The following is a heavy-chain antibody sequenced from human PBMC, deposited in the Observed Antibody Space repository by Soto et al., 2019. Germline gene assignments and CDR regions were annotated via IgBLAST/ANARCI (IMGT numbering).Heavy chain of an antibody. D-gene: IGHD3-10*01. J-gene: IGHJ6*02. CDR3: ATVSMVLGFIIREPDYYYYGMDD. CDR2: IIPIFGTA. V-gene: IGHV1-69*13. Sequence: SVKVSCKASGGTFSSYAIRWVRQAPGQGLEWMGGIIPIFGTANYAQKFQGRVTITADESTSTAYMELSSLRSEDTAVYYCATVSMVLGFIIREPDYYYYGMDDWGQGTTVTVSS. CDR1: GGTFSSYA.